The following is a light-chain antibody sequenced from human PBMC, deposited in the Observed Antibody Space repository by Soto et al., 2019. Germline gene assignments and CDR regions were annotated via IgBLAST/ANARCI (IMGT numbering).Light chain of an antibody. V-gene: IGKV3-11*01. CDR1: QSVSGY. Sequence: EIVLTQSPATLSLSPGDTATLSCRASQSVSGYIGWYQQKPGQAPRLLIYADSNRATGIPARFSGSGSGTDFTLIISSLEPEDFSVYYCQQRYNWPITFGQGTRLEIK. CDR2: ADS. J-gene: IGKJ5*01. CDR3: QQRYNWPIT.